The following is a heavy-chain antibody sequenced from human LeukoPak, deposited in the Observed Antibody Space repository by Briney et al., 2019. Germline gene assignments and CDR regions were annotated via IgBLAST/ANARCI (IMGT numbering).Heavy chain of an antibody. D-gene: IGHD5-12*01. CDR3: ARARSGYDTDYYYYYMDV. J-gene: IGHJ6*03. CDR2: IKPDGSEK. V-gene: IGHV3-7*04. Sequence: GGSLRLSCAASGFTFSGRWMSWVRQAPGKGLEWVTHIKPDGSEKNYADSVKGGFTISRDNAKNSLYLQMNSLRAEDTAVYYCARARSGYDTDYYYYYMDVWGKGTTVTVSS. CDR1: GFTFSGRW.